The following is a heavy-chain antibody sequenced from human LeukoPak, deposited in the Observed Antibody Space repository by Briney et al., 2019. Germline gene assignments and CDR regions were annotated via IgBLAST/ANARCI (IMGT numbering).Heavy chain of an antibody. V-gene: IGHV3-23*01. CDR1: GFTFSSYA. J-gene: IGHJ4*02. Sequence: GGSLRLSCAASGFTFSSYAMSWVRQAPGKGLELVSGISGSGGSTYYADSVKGRFTISRDNSKNTLYLQMTSLRAEDTAVYYCAKDQVWIVVGSFDYWGQGTLVTVSS. CDR2: ISGSGGST. D-gene: IGHD3-22*01. CDR3: AKDQVWIVVGSFDY.